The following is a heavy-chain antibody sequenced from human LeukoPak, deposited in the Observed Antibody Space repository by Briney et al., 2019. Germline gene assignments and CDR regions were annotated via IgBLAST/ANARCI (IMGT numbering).Heavy chain of an antibody. CDR1: GFTFSSYV. J-gene: IGHJ4*02. D-gene: IGHD3-10*01. V-gene: IGHV3-30*04. Sequence: HPRGSLRLSCAASGFTFSSYVMHWVRQAPGKGLEWVAVISYDGSNKYYADSVKGRFTISRDNSKNTLYLQMNSLRAEDTAVYYCAREGYYYGSGSYSPSSQRNGFDYWGQGTLVTVSS. CDR2: ISYDGSNK. CDR3: AREGYYYGSGSYSPSSQRNGFDY.